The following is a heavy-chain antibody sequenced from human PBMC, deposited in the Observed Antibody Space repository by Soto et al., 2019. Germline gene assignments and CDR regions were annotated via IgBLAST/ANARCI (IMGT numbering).Heavy chain of an antibody. Sequence: GGSLRLSCAASGFTFSSYSMNWVRQAPGKGLEWISYITNGGTTIYYADSVKGRFTISRDNAKNSIYLHMNSLRDDDTAVYYCATPVVRFLEWTTDYWGQGTMVTVSS. CDR1: GFTFSSYS. CDR2: ITNGGTTI. D-gene: IGHD3-3*01. V-gene: IGHV3-48*02. J-gene: IGHJ4*02. CDR3: ATPVVRFLEWTTDY.